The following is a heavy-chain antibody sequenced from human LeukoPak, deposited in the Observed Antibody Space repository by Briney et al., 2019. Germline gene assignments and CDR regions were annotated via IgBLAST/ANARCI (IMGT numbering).Heavy chain of an antibody. CDR3: ASNGKPGSYYSNWFDP. CDR1: GYTLTELS. Sequence: ASVKVSCKVSGYTLTELSMHWVRQAPGKGLEWMGGFDPEDGETIYAQKFQGRVTMTEDTSTDTAYMELSSLRSEDTAVYYCASNGKPGSYYSNWFDPWGQGTLLTVSS. J-gene: IGHJ5*02. V-gene: IGHV1-24*01. D-gene: IGHD3-10*01. CDR2: FDPEDGET.